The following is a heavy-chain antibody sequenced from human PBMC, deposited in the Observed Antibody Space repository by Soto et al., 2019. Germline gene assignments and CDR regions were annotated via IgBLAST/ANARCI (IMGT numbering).Heavy chain of an antibody. CDR3: ARGQRFSDWFDP. CDR2: VYSSGGT. CDR1: GGSMSSYY. Sequence: PSATLSVTYTVSGGSMSSYYWTWIRQPAGKGLEWIGRVYSSGGTHYNPSLKSRVTISLDTSKNQFSLRLLSVTDADTAVYYCARGQRFSDWFDPWGQGTLVTVSS. J-gene: IGHJ5*02. D-gene: IGHD3-3*01. V-gene: IGHV4-4*07.